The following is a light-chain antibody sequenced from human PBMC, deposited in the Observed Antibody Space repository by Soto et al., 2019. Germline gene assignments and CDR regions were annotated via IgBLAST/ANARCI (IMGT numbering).Light chain of an antibody. CDR2: SIN. CDR3: LLWYGGAYL. CDR1: TGAVTKGFS. V-gene: IGLV7-43*01. Sequence: QAVVTQEPSLTVSPGGTVTLTCASSTGAVTKGFSPNWLQQRPGQPPRALIYSINKTHSWTPARFSGSLLGGKAALTLSGVQPEDEAVYYCLLWYGGAYLFGTGTK. J-gene: IGLJ1*01.